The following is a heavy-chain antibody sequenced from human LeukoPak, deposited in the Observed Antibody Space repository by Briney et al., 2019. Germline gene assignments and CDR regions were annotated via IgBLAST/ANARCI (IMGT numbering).Heavy chain of an antibody. V-gene: IGHV3-15*01. CDR3: TTMSGYCSSTSCSLWYYYYYMDV. Sequence: SGGSLRLSCAAPGFTFSNDWMSWVRQAPGKGLEWGGRIKSKTDGGTTDYAAPVKGRFPISRDDSKNTLYLQMNSLKTEDTAVYYCTTMSGYCSSTSCSLWYYYYYMDVWGKGTTVTVSS. CDR2: IKSKTDGGTT. CDR1: GFTFSNDW. J-gene: IGHJ6*03. D-gene: IGHD2-2*01.